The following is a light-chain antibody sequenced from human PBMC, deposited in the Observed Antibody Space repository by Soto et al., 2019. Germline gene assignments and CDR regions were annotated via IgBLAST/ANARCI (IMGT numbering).Light chain of an antibody. J-gene: IGLJ1*01. CDR3: SSYTSSSSDV. CDR2: DVS. V-gene: IGLV2-14*03. Sequence: QSVLTQPASVSGSPGQSSTISCTGTSSDVGGYKYVSWYQQHPGKAPKLMIYDVSNRPSGVSNRFSGSKSGNTASLTISGLQSEDEADYYCSSYTSSSSDVFGSGTKVTVL. CDR1: SSDVGGYKY.